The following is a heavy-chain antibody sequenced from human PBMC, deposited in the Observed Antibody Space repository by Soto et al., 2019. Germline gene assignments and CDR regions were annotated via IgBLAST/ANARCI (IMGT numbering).Heavy chain of an antibody. V-gene: IGHV1-2*02. Sequence: ASVKVSCKASGYTFTGYYMHWVRQAPGQGLEWMGGINPNNGGTIYAQKFQGRVTMTKDTSTNTAYMELSSLRSEDTAVYYCATIPRIAVAGAEGLLGYWGQGTLVTVSS. J-gene: IGHJ4*02. CDR1: GYTFTGYY. D-gene: IGHD6-19*01. CDR2: INPNNGGT. CDR3: ATIPRIAVAGAEGLLGY.